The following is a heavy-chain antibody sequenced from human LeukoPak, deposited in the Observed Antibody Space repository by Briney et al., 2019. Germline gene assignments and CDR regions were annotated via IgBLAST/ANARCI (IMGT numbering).Heavy chain of an antibody. CDR2: ISSGGSYM. CDR1: GFTFSTYS. J-gene: IGHJ4*02. V-gene: IGHV3-21*01. Sequence: GGSLRLSCAASGFTFSTYSMNWVRQAPGKGLEWVSSISSGGSYMYYADSVKGRFTISRDNAKNSLYLQMNSLRAEDTAAYYCARAVAGTSPSNFDYWGQGTLVTVSS. D-gene: IGHD6-19*01. CDR3: ARAVAGTSPSNFDY.